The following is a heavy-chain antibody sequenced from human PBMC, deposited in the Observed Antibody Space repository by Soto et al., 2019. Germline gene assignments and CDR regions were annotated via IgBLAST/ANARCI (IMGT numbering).Heavy chain of an antibody. V-gene: IGHV1-69*06. CDR3: ARPSSSSDYYGMDV. D-gene: IGHD6-6*01. Sequence: ASVKVSCKASGGTFSSYAISWVGQAPGQGLEWMGGIIPIFGTANYAQKFQGRVTITADKSTSTAYMELSSLRSEDTAVYYCARPSSSSDYYGMDVWGQGTTVTVSS. J-gene: IGHJ6*02. CDR2: IIPIFGTA. CDR1: GGTFSSYA.